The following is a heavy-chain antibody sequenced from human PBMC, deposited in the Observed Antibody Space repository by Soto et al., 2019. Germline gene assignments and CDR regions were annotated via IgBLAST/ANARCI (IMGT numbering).Heavy chain of an antibody. V-gene: IGHV4-34*01. CDR1: GGSFSTYY. CDR2: INHRGST. Sequence: QVQLQQWGAGLLKPSETLSLTCAVYGGSFSTYYWSWIRQPPGKGLEWLGEINHRGSTTYYPSLKSRLTISVDTSKNQFSLNLISVTAADRAVYYCARGLNWNYGAFDYWGQGTLVTVSS. CDR3: ARGLNWNYGAFDY. D-gene: IGHD1-7*01. J-gene: IGHJ4*02.